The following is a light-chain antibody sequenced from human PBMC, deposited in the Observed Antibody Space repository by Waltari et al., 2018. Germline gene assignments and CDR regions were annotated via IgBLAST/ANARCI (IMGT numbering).Light chain of an antibody. CDR3: QVWDNDSEEGV. CDR1: NIERKT. J-gene: IGLJ3*02. Sequence: SYVLTQPPSVSVAPGKTARITCGGNNIERKTVHWYQRRPGQAPVLVISYDTDRPSGIPERFSGSNSENTATLTISRVEVGDAADYFCQVWDNDSEEGVFSGGTKLTVL. V-gene: IGLV3-21*04. CDR2: YDT.